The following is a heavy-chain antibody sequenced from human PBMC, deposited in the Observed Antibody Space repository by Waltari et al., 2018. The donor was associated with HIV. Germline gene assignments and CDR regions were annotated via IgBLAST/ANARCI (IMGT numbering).Heavy chain of an antibody. V-gene: IGHV3-7*01. Sequence: EVQLVESGGGLVQPGGSLRLSCAASGFTFSSYWMSWVRQAPGKGLEWVANIKQDGSEKYYVDSVKGRFTISRDNAKNSLYLQMNSLRAEDTAVYYCARRDIYTDQAPYYYGMDVWGQGTTVTVSS. CDR3: ARRDIYTDQAPYYYGMDV. CDR1: GFTFSSYW. J-gene: IGHJ6*02. CDR2: IKQDGSEK. D-gene: IGHD3-9*01.